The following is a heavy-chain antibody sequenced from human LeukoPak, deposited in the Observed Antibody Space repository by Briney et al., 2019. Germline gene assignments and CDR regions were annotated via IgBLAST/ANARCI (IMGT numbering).Heavy chain of an antibody. CDR2: INNDGSST. J-gene: IGHJ4*02. Sequence: GGSLRLSCTASGFTFSNYWMHWVRQAPGKGLVWVSRINNDGSSTDYADSVKGRITISRDNAQNTLYLQMNSLRAEDTAVYYCARDRRARGTTDFDYWGQGTLVTVSS. D-gene: IGHD1-7*01. CDR1: GFTFSNYW. CDR3: ARDRRARGTTDFDY. V-gene: IGHV3-74*01.